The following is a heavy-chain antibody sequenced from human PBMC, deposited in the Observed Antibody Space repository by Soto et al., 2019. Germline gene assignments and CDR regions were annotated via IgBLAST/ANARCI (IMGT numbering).Heavy chain of an antibody. J-gene: IGHJ5*02. Sequence: QVQLQESGPGLVKPSETLSLTCTVSGGSVSSGSFYWSWIRQPPGMGLEWIGFVYYIGRTNYNPSLKSRVAISGDTSKNQFSPKLSSVSAADTAVYYFAAGYSNRLFDPWGQGTLVTVSS. CDR1: GGSVSSGSFY. CDR3: AAGYSNRLFDP. CDR2: VYYIGRT. V-gene: IGHV4-61*01. D-gene: IGHD5-12*01.